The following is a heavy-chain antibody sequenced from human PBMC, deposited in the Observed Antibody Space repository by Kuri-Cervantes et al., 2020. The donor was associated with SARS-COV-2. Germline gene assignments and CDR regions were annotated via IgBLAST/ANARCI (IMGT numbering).Heavy chain of an antibody. J-gene: IGHJ4*02. Sequence: SVKVSCKASGGTFSSYAISWVRQAPGQGLEWMGGTIPIFGTANYAQKFQGRVTITADKSTSTAYMELRSLRSDDTAVYYCARDQGDYGDYSAFDYWGQGTLVTVSS. CDR1: GGTFSSYA. V-gene: IGHV1-69*06. CDR2: TIPIFGTA. CDR3: ARDQGDYGDYSAFDY. D-gene: IGHD4-17*01.